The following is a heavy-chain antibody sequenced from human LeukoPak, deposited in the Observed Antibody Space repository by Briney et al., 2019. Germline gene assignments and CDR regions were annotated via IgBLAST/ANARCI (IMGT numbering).Heavy chain of an antibody. Sequence: GASVKVSCKASGYTFTNFDINWERQATGQGLEWMGWMNPNSGNTGYAQKFQGRVTMTMNTSITTAYMELSSLISEDTAVYYCARGPQWRGDYYYIDVWGRGTTVTVSS. CDR2: MNPNSGNT. D-gene: IGHD6-19*01. V-gene: IGHV1-8*01. CDR3: ARGPQWRGDYYYIDV. J-gene: IGHJ6*03. CDR1: GYTFTNFD.